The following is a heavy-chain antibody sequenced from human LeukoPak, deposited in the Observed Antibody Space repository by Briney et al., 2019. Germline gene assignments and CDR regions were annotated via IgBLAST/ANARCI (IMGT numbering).Heavy chain of an antibody. J-gene: IGHJ4*02. Sequence: GGSLRLSCAASGFTFSSYSMNWVRQAPGKGLEWVSYISSSSSTIYYADSVKGRFTISRDNAKNSLYLQMNSLRAEDTAVYYCARGPGIAAAGTHYFDYWGQGTLVTVSS. CDR2: ISSSSSTI. CDR1: GFTFSSYS. CDR3: ARGPGIAAAGTHYFDY. V-gene: IGHV3-48*01. D-gene: IGHD6-13*01.